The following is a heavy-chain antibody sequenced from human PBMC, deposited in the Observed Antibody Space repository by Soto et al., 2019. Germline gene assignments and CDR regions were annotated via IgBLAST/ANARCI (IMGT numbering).Heavy chain of an antibody. Sequence: SETLSLTCTVSGGNIRSYGWSWVRQPPGKGLEWIGYVYYSGSTNFNPSLRSRVTISVDTSKNQFSLKLSSVTAADTAVYYCASVLELRGYYYMDVWGKGTTVTVSS. CDR3: ASVLELRGYYYMDV. CDR1: GGNIRSYG. V-gene: IGHV4-59*08. D-gene: IGHD1-7*01. CDR2: VYYSGST. J-gene: IGHJ6*03.